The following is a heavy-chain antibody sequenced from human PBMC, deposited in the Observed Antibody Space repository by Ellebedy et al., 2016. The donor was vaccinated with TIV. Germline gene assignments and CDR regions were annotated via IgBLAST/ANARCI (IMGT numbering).Heavy chain of an antibody. CDR3: ARSAYYGGKGYYFDY. Sequence: GESLKISXAASGFTFSSYWIHWVRQAPGEGLVWVSRINTDGSTTTYADSVKDRFTISRDNAENTLYLQMNSLRAEDTAVYYCARSAYYGGKGYYFDYWGQGTLVTVSS. V-gene: IGHV3-74*01. CDR2: INTDGSTT. J-gene: IGHJ4*02. D-gene: IGHD4-23*01. CDR1: GFTFSSYW.